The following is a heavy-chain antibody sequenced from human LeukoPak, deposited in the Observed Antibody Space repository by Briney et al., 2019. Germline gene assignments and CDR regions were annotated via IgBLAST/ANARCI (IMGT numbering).Heavy chain of an antibody. V-gene: IGHV3-30*03. Sequence: GGSLRLSCAASGFTFSSYGMHWVRQAPGKGLEWVAVISYDGSNKYYADSVKGRFTISRDNSKNTLYLQMNSLRAEDTAVYYCARDAQRDYYGSGRTFYYYYGMDVWGQGTTVTASS. D-gene: IGHD3-10*01. CDR2: ISYDGSNK. CDR1: GFTFSSYG. J-gene: IGHJ6*02. CDR3: ARDAQRDYYGSGRTFYYYYGMDV.